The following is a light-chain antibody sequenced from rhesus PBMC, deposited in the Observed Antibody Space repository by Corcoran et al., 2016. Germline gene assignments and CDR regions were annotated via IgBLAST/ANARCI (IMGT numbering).Light chain of an antibody. CDR2: KAS. J-gene: IGKJ2*01. Sequence: DIQMTQSPSSLSASVGDTVTITCRASQGISSWLAWYPQKPGQVPKLLINKASSLQSGVPSRFSGSGYGTDFTLSISSLQSEDVATYYCQQYGRRPYSFGRGTKVEIK. CDR3: QQYGRRPYS. CDR1: QGISSW. V-gene: IGKV1-22*01.